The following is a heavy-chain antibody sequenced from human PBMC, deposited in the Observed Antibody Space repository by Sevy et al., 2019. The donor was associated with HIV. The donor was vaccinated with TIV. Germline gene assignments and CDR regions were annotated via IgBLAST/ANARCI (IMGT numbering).Heavy chain of an antibody. CDR3: ASPAKFDYGSLPDY. D-gene: IGHD3-10*01. J-gene: IGHJ4*02. V-gene: IGHV1-2*02. CDR1: GYTFTDYY. Sequence: ASVKVSCKASGYTFTDYYMHWVRQAPGQGLEWMGWINPNSGATAYAPTLQGRVTVTRDTSMSTAYMELTRLISDDTAVYYCASPAKFDYGSLPDYWGQGTLVTVSS. CDR2: INPNSGAT.